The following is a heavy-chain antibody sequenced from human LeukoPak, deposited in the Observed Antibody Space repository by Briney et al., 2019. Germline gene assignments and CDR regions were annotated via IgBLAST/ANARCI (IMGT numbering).Heavy chain of an antibody. J-gene: IGHJ3*02. D-gene: IGHD1-26*01. CDR2: ISSSSSYI. Sequence: GGSLRLSCAASGFTFSSYSMNWVRQAPGKGLEWVSSISSSSSYIYYADSVKGRFTISRDNAKNSLYLQMNSLRAEDTAVYYCAKGTSGSYYGDAFDIWGQGTMVTVSS. CDR3: AKGTSGSYYGDAFDI. CDR1: GFTFSSYS. V-gene: IGHV3-21*04.